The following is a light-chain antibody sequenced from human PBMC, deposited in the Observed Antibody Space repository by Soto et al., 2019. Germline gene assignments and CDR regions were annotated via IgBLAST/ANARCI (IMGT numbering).Light chain of an antibody. V-gene: IGKV3-20*01. J-gene: IGKJ2*01. CDR3: LQYGDSPPAYT. CDR2: GAS. CDR1: QSVSSRN. Sequence: EIVLTQSPGTVSLSPGERATLSCRASQSVSSRNLAWYRQKPGQAPSLLLFGASNRATGIPDRCSGSGSGTYFTLTISRLEPEDCAVFYCLQYGDSPPAYTFGQGTKVEIK.